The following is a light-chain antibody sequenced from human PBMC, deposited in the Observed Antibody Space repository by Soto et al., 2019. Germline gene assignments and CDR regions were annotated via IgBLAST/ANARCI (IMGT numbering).Light chain of an antibody. V-gene: IGKV3-15*01. Sequence: VMTQSPDTLSVSPGETATLSCRASQYIASQLAWYQQKPGQGPRLLIYGASGRATGIPARFSGSGSGTEFTLTISGLQSEDFATYYCQQYHSWPPLSFGGGTKVEIK. CDR1: QYIASQ. CDR3: QQYHSWPPLS. J-gene: IGKJ4*01. CDR2: GAS.